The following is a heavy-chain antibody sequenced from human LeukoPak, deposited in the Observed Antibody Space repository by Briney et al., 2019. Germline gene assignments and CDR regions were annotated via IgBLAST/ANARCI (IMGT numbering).Heavy chain of an antibody. Sequence: GGSLRLSCAASGFTLSNYWMHCVRQAPGRGLVWLSRIDNYGSDTVYADSVKGRLTISKDNVKNILYLQMNSLKVEDTAVYYCVRDGDYTVDFDYWGQGTLVTVSS. D-gene: IGHD2-2*02. CDR3: VRDGDYTVDFDY. J-gene: IGHJ4*02. V-gene: IGHV3-74*01. CDR2: IDNYGSDT. CDR1: GFTLSNYW.